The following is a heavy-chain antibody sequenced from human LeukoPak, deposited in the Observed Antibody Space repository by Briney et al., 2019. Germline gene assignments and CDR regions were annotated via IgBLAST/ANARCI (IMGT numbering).Heavy chain of an antibody. CDR2: ISGSGGST. J-gene: IGHJ4*02. CDR1: GFTFSSYA. CDR3: AKDAAKVYDILTGYLGYYFDY. V-gene: IGHV3-23*01. D-gene: IGHD3-9*01. Sequence: GGSLRLSCAASGFTFSSYAMSWVRQAPGKGLEWVSAISGSGGSTYYADSVKGRFTISKDNSKNTLFLQINSLRAEDTAVYYCAKDAAKVYDILTGYLGYYFDYWGQGTLVTVSS.